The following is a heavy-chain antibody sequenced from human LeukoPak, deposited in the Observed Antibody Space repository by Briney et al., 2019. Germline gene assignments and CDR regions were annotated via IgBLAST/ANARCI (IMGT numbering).Heavy chain of an antibody. D-gene: IGHD5-18*01. CDR3: AKDVGYSDFNY. CDR2: ISYDGSNK. J-gene: IGHJ4*02. Sequence: GGSLRLSCAASGFTFSSYGMHWVRQAPGKGLEWVAVISYDGSNKYYADSVKGRFTISRDNSKNTLYLQMYSLRAEDTAVYYCAKDVGYSDFNYWGQGTLVTVSS. V-gene: IGHV3-30*18. CDR1: GFTFSSYG.